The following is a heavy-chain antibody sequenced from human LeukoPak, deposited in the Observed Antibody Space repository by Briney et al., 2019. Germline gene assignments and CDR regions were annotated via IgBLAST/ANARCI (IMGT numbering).Heavy chain of an antibody. CDR1: GFTFSSYW. V-gene: IGHV3-7*01. D-gene: IGHD3-10*01. CDR3: ARLVRGVGGLDV. Sequence: GGSLRLSCEVSGFTFSSYWMSWVRKAPGKGLEWVANIKQDGSEIYYVDSVKGRLTISRDNAKNSLYLQMNSRRAEDTAVYYCARLVRGVGGLDVWGKGTTLTVSS. CDR2: IKQDGSEI. J-gene: IGHJ6*04.